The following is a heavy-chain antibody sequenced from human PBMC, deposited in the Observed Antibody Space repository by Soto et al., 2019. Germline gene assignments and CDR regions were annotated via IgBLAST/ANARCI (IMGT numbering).Heavy chain of an antibody. V-gene: IGHV4-34*01. CDR3: ARLSRVTFGGVIVTTAFDY. D-gene: IGHD3-16*02. CDR2: INHSGST. CDR1: GGSFSGYY. J-gene: IGHJ4*02. Sequence: QVQLQQWGAGLLKPSETLSLTCAVYGGSFSGYYWSWIRQPPGKGLEWIGEINHSGSTNYNPSLKSRVTISVDTSKNQFSLKLSSVTAADTAVYYCARLSRVTFGGVIVTTAFDYWGQGTLVTVSS.